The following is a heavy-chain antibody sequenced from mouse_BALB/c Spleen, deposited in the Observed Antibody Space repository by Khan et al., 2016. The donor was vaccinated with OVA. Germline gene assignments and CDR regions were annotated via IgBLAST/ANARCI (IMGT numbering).Heavy chain of an antibody. CDR3: KRGGYGSFAY. V-gene: IGHV1S81*02. CDR2: INPSNGGT. D-gene: IGHD1-1*02. CDR1: GYTFTSYY. Sequence: QVQLQQSGAALVKPGASVKLSCKASGYTFTSYYVYWVKQRPGQGLEWIGEINPSNGGTNFNEKFKDKATLTVDKSTSTTSMQLSSLTSEDSADYYCKRGGYGSFAYWGQGTLVTVSA. J-gene: IGHJ3*01.